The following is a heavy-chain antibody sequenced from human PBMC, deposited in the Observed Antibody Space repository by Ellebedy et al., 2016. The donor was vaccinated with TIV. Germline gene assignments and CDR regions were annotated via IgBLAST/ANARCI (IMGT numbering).Heavy chain of an antibody. CDR1: GFTFGDAY. CDR2: ISSSSADT. Sequence: GESLKISXAASGFTFGDAYMAWIRQAPGKGPEWISYISSSSADTNYADSVKGRFSISRDNPKNALYLHMNSLRTDDTATYYCARVKWYTDGAFDIWGQGTMVTVSS. J-gene: IGHJ3*02. V-gene: IGHV3-11*06. D-gene: IGHD1-14*01. CDR3: ARVKWYTDGAFDI.